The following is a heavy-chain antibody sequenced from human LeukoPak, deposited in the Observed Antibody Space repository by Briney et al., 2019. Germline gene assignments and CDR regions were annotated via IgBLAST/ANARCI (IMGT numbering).Heavy chain of an antibody. CDR1: GFTFSSYA. V-gene: IGHV3-23*01. Sequence: GGSLRLSCAASGFTFSSYAMHWVRQAPGKGLEWVSAISGSGGSTYYADSVKGRFTISRDNSKNTLYLQMNSLRAEDTAVYYCAKLGLRFLEWLLYDLYDYWGQGTLVTVSS. D-gene: IGHD3-3*01. CDR3: AKLGLRFLEWLLYDLYDY. CDR2: ISGSGGST. J-gene: IGHJ4*02.